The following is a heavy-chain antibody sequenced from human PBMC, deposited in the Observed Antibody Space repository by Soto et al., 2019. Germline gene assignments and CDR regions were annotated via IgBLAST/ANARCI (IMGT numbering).Heavy chain of an antibody. J-gene: IGHJ6*02. CDR2: ISGSGGST. V-gene: IGHV3-23*01. Sequence: PGGSLRLSCAASGFTFSSYAMSWVRQAPGKGLEWVSAISGSGGSTYYADSVKGRFTISRDNSKNTLYLQMNNLRAEDTPVYYCANVGVTTSSAYYYGMDVWGQGTTVTVSS. CDR1: GFTFSSYA. CDR3: ANVGVTTSSAYYYGMDV. D-gene: IGHD4-4*01.